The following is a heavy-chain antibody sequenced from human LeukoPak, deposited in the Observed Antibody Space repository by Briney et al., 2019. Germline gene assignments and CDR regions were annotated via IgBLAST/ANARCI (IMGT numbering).Heavy chain of an antibody. D-gene: IGHD2-2*01. J-gene: IGHJ4*02. CDR3: AVVVPAAFDY. Sequence: GGSLRLSCAASGFTFSSYSMNWARQAPGKGLEWVSSISSSSSYIYYADSVKGRFTISRDNAKNSLYLQMNSLRAEDTAVYYCAVVVPAAFDYWGQGTLVTVSS. CDR1: GFTFSSYS. CDR2: ISSSSSYI. V-gene: IGHV3-21*01.